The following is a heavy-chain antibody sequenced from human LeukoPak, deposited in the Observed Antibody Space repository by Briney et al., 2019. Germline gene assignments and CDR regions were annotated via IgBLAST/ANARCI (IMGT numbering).Heavy chain of an antibody. V-gene: IGHV3-23*01. D-gene: IGHD3-22*01. Sequence: GGSLRLSCAASGFTFSSYGMSWVRQAPGKGLEWVSAISGSGGSTYYADSVKGRFTISRDNSKNTLYLQMNSLRAEDTAVYYCAKDPYYYDSSGYYLPGDYWGQGTLVTVSS. CDR2: ISGSGGST. CDR3: AKDPYYYDSSGYYLPGDY. J-gene: IGHJ4*02. CDR1: GFTFSSYG.